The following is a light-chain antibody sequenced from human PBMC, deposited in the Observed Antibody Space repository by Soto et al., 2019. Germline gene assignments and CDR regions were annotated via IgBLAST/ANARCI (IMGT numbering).Light chain of an antibody. CDR1: QSVSSN. J-gene: IGKJ2*01. CDR2: GAS. Sequence: EIVMTQSPATLSVSPGERATLSCRASQSVSSNLAWCQQKPGQAPRLLIYGASSRATGIPDRFSGSGSGTDFTLTISRLEPEDFAVYYCQQYGGSTIFTFGQGTKVDIK. V-gene: IGKV3-20*01. CDR3: QQYGGSTIFT.